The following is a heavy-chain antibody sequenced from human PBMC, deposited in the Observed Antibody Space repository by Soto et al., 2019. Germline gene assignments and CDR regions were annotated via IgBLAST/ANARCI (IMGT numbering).Heavy chain of an antibody. CDR1: GFTFSTYA. Sequence: GGSLRLSCAASGFTFSTYAIHWVRQAPGKGLEWAAFISYDGNNKNYADSVKGRFTVSRDNSKNTVYLQMNSLTAEDTAVYYCARSYKSGWYYFDYWGQGTLVTVSS. J-gene: IGHJ4*02. V-gene: IGHV3-30-3*01. CDR3: ARSYKSGWYYFDY. D-gene: IGHD6-19*01. CDR2: ISYDGNNK.